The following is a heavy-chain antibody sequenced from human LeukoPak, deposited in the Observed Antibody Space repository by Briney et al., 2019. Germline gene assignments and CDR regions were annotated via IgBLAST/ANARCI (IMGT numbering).Heavy chain of an antibody. V-gene: IGHV4-34*01. CDR3: ARGRVAVAGTTGWFDP. Sequence: PSETLSLTCVVYGGSFSGYYWSWIRQPPGKGLEWIGEINHSGSTNYNPSLKSRVTISVDTSKNQFSLKLSSVTAADTAVYYCARGRVAVAGTTGWFDPWGQGTLVTVSS. D-gene: IGHD6-19*01. J-gene: IGHJ5*02. CDR1: GGSFSGYY. CDR2: INHSGST.